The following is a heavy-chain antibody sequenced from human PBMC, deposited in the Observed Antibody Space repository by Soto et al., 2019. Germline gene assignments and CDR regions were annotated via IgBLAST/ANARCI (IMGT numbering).Heavy chain of an antibody. CDR1: GGSISSSSYY. CDR3: AGLGSTVTTYLLDY. J-gene: IGHJ4*02. D-gene: IGHD4-17*01. Sequence: KTSETLSLTCTVSGGSISSSSYYWGWIRQPPGKGLEWIGSIYYSGSTYYNPSLKSRVTISVDTSKNQFSLKLSSVTAADTAVYYCAGLGSTVTTYLLDYWGQGTMVTVS. CDR2: IYYSGST. V-gene: IGHV4-39*01.